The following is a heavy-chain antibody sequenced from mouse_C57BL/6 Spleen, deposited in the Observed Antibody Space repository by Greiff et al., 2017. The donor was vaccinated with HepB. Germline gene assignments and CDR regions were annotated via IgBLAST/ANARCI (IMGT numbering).Heavy chain of an antibody. Sequence: VQLQQPGAELVKPGASVKMSCKASGYTFTSYWITWVKQRPGQGLEWIGDIYPGSGSTNYNEKFKSKATLTVDTSSSTAYMQLSSLTSEDSAVYYCARRDTTVVDYFDYWGQGTTLTVSS. CDR3: ARRDTTVVDYFDY. CDR1: GYTFTSYW. V-gene: IGHV1-55*01. D-gene: IGHD1-1*01. CDR2: IYPGSGST. J-gene: IGHJ2*01.